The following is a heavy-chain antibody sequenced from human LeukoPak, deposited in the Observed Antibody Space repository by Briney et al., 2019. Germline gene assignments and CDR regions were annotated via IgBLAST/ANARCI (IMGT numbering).Heavy chain of an antibody. CDR2: ISWNSGSI. Sequence: PGGSLRLSCAASGFTFDDYAMHWVRQAPGKGLEWVSGISWNSGSIVYADSVKGRFTISRDNAKNSLYLQMNSLRAEDMALYYCAKLSSDCSSTSCYSYDAFDIWGQGTMVTVSS. V-gene: IGHV3-9*03. J-gene: IGHJ3*02. D-gene: IGHD2-2*01. CDR3: AKLSSDCSSTSCYSYDAFDI. CDR1: GFTFDDYA.